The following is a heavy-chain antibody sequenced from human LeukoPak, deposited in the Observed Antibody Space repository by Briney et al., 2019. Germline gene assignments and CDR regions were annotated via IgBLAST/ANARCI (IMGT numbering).Heavy chain of an antibody. CDR2: IYSGGST. Sequence: GRSLRLSCAASGFTVSSNYMSWVRQAPGKGLGWVSVIYSGGSTYYADSVKGRFTISRDNSKNTLYLQMNSLRAEDTAEYYCARDGIAAAFDPWGQGTLVTVSS. V-gene: IGHV3-66*01. D-gene: IGHD6-13*01. CDR3: ARDGIAAAFDP. J-gene: IGHJ5*02. CDR1: GFTVSSNY.